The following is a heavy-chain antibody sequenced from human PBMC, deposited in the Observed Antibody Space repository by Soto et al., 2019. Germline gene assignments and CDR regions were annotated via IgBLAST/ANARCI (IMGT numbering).Heavy chain of an antibody. D-gene: IGHD3-16*01. CDR1: GFTFTTYW. CDR3: ARGLMNYYGVDV. Sequence: EVKVVESGGGLVQPGGSLRLSCAASGFTFTTYWMHWVRQVPGKGLVWVSRIKGDGSSLSYADSVKGRFTISRDNVENTVYLQMGSLTADDTAVYYCARGLMNYYGVDVWGQGTTVTVSS. V-gene: IGHV3-74*01. CDR2: IKGDGSSL. J-gene: IGHJ6*02.